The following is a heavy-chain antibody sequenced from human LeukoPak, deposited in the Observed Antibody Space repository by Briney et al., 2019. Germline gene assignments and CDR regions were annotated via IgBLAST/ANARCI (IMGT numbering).Heavy chain of an antibody. Sequence: GGSLRLSCAASGFTFSSYGMHWVRQAPGKGLEWVAVIWYDGSNKYYADSVKGRFTISRDNSKNTLYLQMDSLRAEDTAVYYCARGFSFPSGSYRTYYFDYWGQGTLVTVSS. CDR2: IWYDGSNK. D-gene: IGHD1-26*01. CDR3: ARGFSFPSGSYRTYYFDY. J-gene: IGHJ4*02. CDR1: GFTFSSYG. V-gene: IGHV3-33*01.